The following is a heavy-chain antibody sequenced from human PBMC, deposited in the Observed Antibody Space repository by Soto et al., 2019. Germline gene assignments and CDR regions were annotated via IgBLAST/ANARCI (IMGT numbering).Heavy chain of an antibody. Sequence: QVHLVQSETELKMPGASVKASCKASGYTITDCAIHWLRQAPGQKFEWMGWFKVGTDHERYSQNFLGRLNMTRDTYASIAYRELSCLKSEDTAVYYWARTVDLRITYDYIWGSDPPAFDYWGQGTLVIVSS. D-gene: IGHD3-16*01. J-gene: IGHJ4*02. V-gene: IGHV1-3*01. CDR1: GYTITDCA. CDR3: ARTVDLRITYDYIWGSDPPAFDY. CDR2: FKVGTDHE.